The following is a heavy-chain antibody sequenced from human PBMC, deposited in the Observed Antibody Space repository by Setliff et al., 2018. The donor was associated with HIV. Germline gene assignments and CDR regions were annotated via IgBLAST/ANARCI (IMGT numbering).Heavy chain of an antibody. Sequence: PGESLKISCKGSGYSFTSYWIGWVRQMPGKGLEWMGTIYPGDSDTRYSPSFQGQVTISADKSTTTAYLDWARLKASDTAMYYCARFWGSSGWYGDYWGQGTLVTVSS. CDR3: ARFWGSSGWYGDY. CDR2: IYPGDSDT. J-gene: IGHJ4*02. CDR1: GYSFTSYW. V-gene: IGHV5-51*01. D-gene: IGHD6-19*01.